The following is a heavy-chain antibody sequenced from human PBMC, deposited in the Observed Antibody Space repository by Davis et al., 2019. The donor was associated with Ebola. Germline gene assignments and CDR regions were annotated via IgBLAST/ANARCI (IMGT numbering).Heavy chain of an antibody. CDR2: ISDSGGTT. V-gene: IGHV3-23*01. Sequence: GESLKISCAASGFTLSDYAMSWVRQTPGRGLEWVSTISDSGGTTYYADSVKGRFTISRDKSNNTLYLEMSSLRVDDTAVYYCATTQWLREFNNWGQGTLVTVSS. D-gene: IGHD6-19*01. CDR3: ATTQWLREFNN. J-gene: IGHJ4*02. CDR1: GFTLSDYA.